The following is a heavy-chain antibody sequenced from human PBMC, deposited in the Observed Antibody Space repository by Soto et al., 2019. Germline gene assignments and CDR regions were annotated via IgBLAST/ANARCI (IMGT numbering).Heavy chain of an antibody. CDR1: GFTFSTYA. CDR3: AKGNQGSA. V-gene: IGHV3-23*01. CDR2: FTGGGRT. Sequence: GGSLRLSCAASGFTFSTYAMGWVRQAPGKGLEWVSTFTGGGRTYYADFVKGRFTISRDNSKNTLYLQMNSLRAEDTAVYYCAKGNQGSAWGQGTMVTVYS. J-gene: IGHJ5*02.